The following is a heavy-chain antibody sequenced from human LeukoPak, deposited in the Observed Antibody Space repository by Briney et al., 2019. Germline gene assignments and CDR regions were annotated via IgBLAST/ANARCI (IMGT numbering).Heavy chain of an antibody. Sequence: SETLSLTCTVSGGSISSSSYYWGGIRQPPGKGLEWIGSIYYSGSTYYNPSLKSRVTISVDTSKNQFSLKLSSVTAADTAVYYCARAQNDYVWGSYRYEFYYFDYWGQGTLVTVSS. CDR3: ARAQNDYVWGSYRYEFYYFDY. CDR1: GGSISSSSYY. D-gene: IGHD3-16*02. CDR2: IYYSGST. J-gene: IGHJ4*02. V-gene: IGHV4-39*01.